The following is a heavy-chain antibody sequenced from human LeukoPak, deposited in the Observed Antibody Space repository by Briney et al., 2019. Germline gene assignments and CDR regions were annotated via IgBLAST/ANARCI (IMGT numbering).Heavy chain of an antibody. D-gene: IGHD3-3*01. CDR1: GFTFRTYW. J-gene: IGHJ6*02. CDR2: INEDGSIT. Sequence: GGSLRLSCAVSGFTFRTYWMHWVRQVPGEGLVWVSRINEDGSITNYADSVKGRFSISRDNAKNTLYLQMNSLRAEDTAVFYFARAEKKRFLEWLLSNDYYYGMDVWGQGTTVTVSS. V-gene: IGHV3-74*01. CDR3: ARAEKKRFLEWLLSNDYYYGMDV.